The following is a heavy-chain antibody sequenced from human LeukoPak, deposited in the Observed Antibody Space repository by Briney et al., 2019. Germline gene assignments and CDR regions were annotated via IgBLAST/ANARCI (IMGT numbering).Heavy chain of an antibody. D-gene: IGHD1-26*01. Sequence: ASVKVSCKASGYTFTGYYIHWVRLAPGQGFEWMGWINPNSGATNYAQKFQGRVTMTRDTSISTAYMELSWLRSDDTAVYYCARVPTYREPGGNWFDPWGQGTLFTASS. V-gene: IGHV1-2*02. CDR3: ARVPTYREPGGNWFDP. CDR2: INPNSGAT. J-gene: IGHJ5*02. CDR1: GYTFTGYY.